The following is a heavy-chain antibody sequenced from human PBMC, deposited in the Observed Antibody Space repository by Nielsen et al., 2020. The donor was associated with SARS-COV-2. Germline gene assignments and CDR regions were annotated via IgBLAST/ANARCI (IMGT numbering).Heavy chain of an antibody. D-gene: IGHD5-18*01. CDR2: IWYDGGNE. V-gene: IGHV3-33*06. J-gene: IGHJ1*01. Sequence: GESLKISCAASGFTFGSSWMHWVRQAPGKGLEWVAVIWYDGGNEYYADSVKGRFTISRDNSKNTLYVQMNSLRAEDTAVYFCAKGSVYMEYFDHWGQGTLVTVSS. CDR1: GFTFGSSW. CDR3: AKGSVYMEYFDH.